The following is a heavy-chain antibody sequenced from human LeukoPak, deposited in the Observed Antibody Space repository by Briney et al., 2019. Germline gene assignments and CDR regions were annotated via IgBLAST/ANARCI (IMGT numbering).Heavy chain of an antibody. D-gene: IGHD5-18*01. CDR1: GFTFSSYG. J-gene: IGHJ4*02. V-gene: IGHV3-30*18. CDR2: ISYDGSNK. Sequence: GGSLRLSCAASGFTFSSYGMHWVRQAPGKGLEWVAVISYDGSNKYYADSVKGRFTISRDNSKNTLYLQMNSLRAEDTAVYYCAKGLNESTWIQLWSKRECFDYWGQGTLVTVSS. CDR3: AKGLNESTWIQLWSKRECFDY.